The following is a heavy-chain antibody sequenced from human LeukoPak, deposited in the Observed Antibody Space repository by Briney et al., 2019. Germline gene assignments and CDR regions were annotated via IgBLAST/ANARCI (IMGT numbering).Heavy chain of an antibody. CDR3: ARGLVVPAAKTWFDP. D-gene: IGHD2-2*01. J-gene: IGHJ5*02. Sequence: NPSETLSLTCTVSGGSISSGGYYWSWIRQPPGKGLEWIGYIYHSGSTYYNPSLKSRVTISADKSKNQVSLKLTSVTAADTAVYYCARGLVVPAAKTWFDPWGQGTLVTVSS. V-gene: IGHV4-30-2*01. CDR1: GGSISSGGYY. CDR2: IYHSGST.